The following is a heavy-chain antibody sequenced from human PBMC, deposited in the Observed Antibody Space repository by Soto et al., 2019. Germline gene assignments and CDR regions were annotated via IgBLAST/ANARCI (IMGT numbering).Heavy chain of an antibody. Sequence: PGGSLRLSCAASGFTFNNAWMHWVRQAPGKGLVWVSRINSEGTTTTYADSVKGRFTISRDNAKNTLYVEMNSLRAEDTAVYYCARVGTGYYYKDVWGKGTTVTVSS. CDR3: ARVGTGYYYKDV. V-gene: IGHV3-74*01. D-gene: IGHD1-1*01. CDR1: GFTFNNAW. J-gene: IGHJ6*03. CDR2: INSEGTTT.